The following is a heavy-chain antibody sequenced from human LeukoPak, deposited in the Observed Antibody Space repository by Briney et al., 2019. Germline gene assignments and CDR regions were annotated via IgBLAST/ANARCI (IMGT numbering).Heavy chain of an antibody. Sequence: PGGSQRLSCAASGFTFSSYWMSWVRQAPGKGLEWVANIKQDGSEKYYVDSVKGRFTISRDNAKNSLYLQMNSLRAEDTAVYYCAIGYSSYTFDYWGQGTLVTVSS. V-gene: IGHV3-7*01. J-gene: IGHJ4*02. CDR3: AIGYSSYTFDY. CDR1: GFTFSSYW. D-gene: IGHD6-19*01. CDR2: IKQDGSEK.